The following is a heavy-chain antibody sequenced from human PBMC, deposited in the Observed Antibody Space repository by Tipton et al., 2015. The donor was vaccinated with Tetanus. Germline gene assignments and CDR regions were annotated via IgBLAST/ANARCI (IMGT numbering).Heavy chain of an antibody. CDR1: GGSFSGNY. CDR2: INHRGGT. J-gene: IGHJ4*02. CDR3: TRANHEFPKKGPFDS. Sequence: TLSLTCAVSGGSFSGNYWSWIRQPPGKGLEWIGEINHRGGTMYNPSLKSRVTISGDTSKNQFSLNLTSVTAADTAVYYCTRANHEFPKKGPFDSWGQGTLVIVS. D-gene: IGHD3-10*01. V-gene: IGHV4-34*01.